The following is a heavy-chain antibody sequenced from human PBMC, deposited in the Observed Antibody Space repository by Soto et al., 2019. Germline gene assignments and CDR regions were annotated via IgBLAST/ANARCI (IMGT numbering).Heavy chain of an antibody. D-gene: IGHD3-22*01. CDR3: AKARARGSSGNYYRSGMDV. V-gene: IGHV3-30*18. CDR1: GFTFSSYG. J-gene: IGHJ6*02. CDR2: ISYDAANT. Sequence: QAQLVESGGGVVQPGKSLRVSCAASGFTFSSYGFHWVRQAPGKGLEWVAVISYDAANTYYADSVKGRFTISRDNSKNTMFLQMNSLKPEDSAVYYCAKARARGSSGNYYRSGMDVWGQGTTVTVSS.